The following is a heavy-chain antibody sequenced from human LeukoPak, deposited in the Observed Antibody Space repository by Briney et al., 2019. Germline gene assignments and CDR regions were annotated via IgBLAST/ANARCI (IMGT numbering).Heavy chain of an antibody. Sequence: SETLSLTCTVSGGSISSYYWSWIRQPPGKGLEWIGYMYYSGITNYNPFLKSRVTISVDTSKNQFSLKLSSVTAADTAVYYCARAWATDYFDYWGQGTLVTVSS. CDR1: GGSISSYY. V-gene: IGHV4-59*01. J-gene: IGHJ4*02. CDR3: ARAWATDYFDY. CDR2: MYYSGIT.